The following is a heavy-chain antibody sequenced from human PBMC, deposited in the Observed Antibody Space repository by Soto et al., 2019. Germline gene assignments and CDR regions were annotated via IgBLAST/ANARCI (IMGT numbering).Heavy chain of an antibody. CDR2: IYYSGST. Sequence: QLQLQESGPGLVKPSETLSLTCTVSGGSISSVSYYWGWIRQPPGKGLEWIGNIYYSGSTFYNPSLRSRVTISVDTSKNQFSLKLSSVTAADTAVYYCARHTSYNEYQLATISETDYWGQGTLVTVSS. CDR3: ARHTSYNEYQLATISETDY. V-gene: IGHV4-39*01. CDR1: GGSISSVSYY. J-gene: IGHJ4*02. D-gene: IGHD2-2*01.